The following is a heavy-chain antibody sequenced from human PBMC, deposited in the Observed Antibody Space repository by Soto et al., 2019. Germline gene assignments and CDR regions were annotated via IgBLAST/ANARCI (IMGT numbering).Heavy chain of an antibody. V-gene: IGHV1-2*02. Sequence: ASVKVSCKASGYTFTGYYLHWVRQAPGQGLEWMGWINPNSGGTNYAQKFQGRVTMTRDTSISTAYMELSRLRSDDTAVYYCARGRTGTTSYFDYWGQGNMVTVSA. CDR1: GYTFTGYY. CDR3: ARGRTGTTSYFDY. J-gene: IGHJ4*02. CDR2: INPNSGGT. D-gene: IGHD1-1*01.